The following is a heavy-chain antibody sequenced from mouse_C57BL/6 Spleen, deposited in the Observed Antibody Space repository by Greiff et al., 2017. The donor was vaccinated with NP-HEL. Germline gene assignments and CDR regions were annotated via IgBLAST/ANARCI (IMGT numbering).Heavy chain of an antibody. Sequence: EVKLEESGGDLVKPGGSLKLSCAASGFTFSSYGMSWVRQTPDKRLEWVATISSGGSYTYYPDSVKGRFTISRDNAKNTLYLQMSSLKSEDTAMYYCARANSHFDYWGQGTTLTVSS. CDR2: ISSGGSYT. V-gene: IGHV5-6*02. J-gene: IGHJ2*01. CDR3: ARANSHFDY. D-gene: IGHD4-1*01. CDR1: GFTFSSYG.